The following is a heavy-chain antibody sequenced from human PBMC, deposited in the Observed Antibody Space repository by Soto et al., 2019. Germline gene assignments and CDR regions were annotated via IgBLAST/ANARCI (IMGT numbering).Heavy chain of an antibody. CDR3: ARAGGGYCSGGSCLNAFDI. J-gene: IGHJ3*02. Sequence: GSLRLSCAASGFTVSSNYMSWVRQAPGKGLEWVSVIYSGGSTYYADSVKGRFTISRDNSKNTLYLQMNSLRAEDTAVYYCARAGGGYCSGGSCLNAFDIWGQGTMVTVSS. CDR2: IYSGGST. V-gene: IGHV3-66*01. CDR1: GFTVSSNY. D-gene: IGHD2-15*01.